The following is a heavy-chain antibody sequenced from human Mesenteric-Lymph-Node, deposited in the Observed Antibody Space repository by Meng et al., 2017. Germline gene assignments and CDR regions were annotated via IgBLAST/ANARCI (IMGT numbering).Heavy chain of an antibody. J-gene: IGHJ4*02. Sequence: GESLKISCAASGFTFSSYSMNWVRQAPGKGLEWVSSISSSSSYIYYADSVKGRFTISRDNAKNSLYLQMNSLRAEDTAVYYCARDYYDSGSHAFDYWGQGTLVTVSS. CDR3: ARDYYDSGSHAFDY. D-gene: IGHD3-10*01. CDR2: ISSSSSYI. CDR1: GFTFSSYS. V-gene: IGHV3-21*01.